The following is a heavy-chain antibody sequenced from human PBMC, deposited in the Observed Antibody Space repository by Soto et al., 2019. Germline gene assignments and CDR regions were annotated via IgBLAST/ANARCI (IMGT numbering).Heavy chain of an antibody. V-gene: IGHV1-46*01. CDR3: ARDLTVVGAQTVKGSFDY. J-gene: IGHJ4*02. D-gene: IGHD1-26*01. Sequence: GASVKVSCKASGYTFTSYYMHWVRQAPGQGLEWMGIINPSGGSTSYAQKFQGRVTMTRDTSTSTVYMELSGLRSEDTAVYYCARDLTVVGAQTVKGSFDYWGQGTLVTVSS. CDR1: GYTFTSYY. CDR2: INPSGGST.